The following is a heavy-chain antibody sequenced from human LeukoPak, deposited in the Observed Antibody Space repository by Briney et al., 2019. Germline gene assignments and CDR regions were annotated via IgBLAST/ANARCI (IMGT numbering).Heavy chain of an antibody. V-gene: IGHV3-11*01. J-gene: IGHJ4*02. CDR3: AKGLRGPAAGTDYFDY. CDR1: GFTFSDYN. CDR2: ISSSGSII. D-gene: IGHD6-13*01. Sequence: QPGGSLRLSCAASGFTFSDYNMNWIRQAPGKGLEWVSYISSSGSIIYYADSVKGRFTISRDKSMNTLYLQMNSLRDEDTAVYYCAKGLRGPAAGTDYFDYWGQGTLVTVSS.